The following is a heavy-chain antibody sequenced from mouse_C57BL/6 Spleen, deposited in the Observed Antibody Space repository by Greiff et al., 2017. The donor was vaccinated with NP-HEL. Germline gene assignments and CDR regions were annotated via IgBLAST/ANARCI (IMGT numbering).Heavy chain of an antibody. CDR1: GFTFSSYA. D-gene: IGHD4-1*01. CDR3: ARDLDWEGFDY. J-gene: IGHJ2*01. V-gene: IGHV5-4*01. Sequence: EVQLVESGGGLVKPGGSLKLSCAASGFTFSSYAMSWVRQTPEKRLEWVATISDGGSYTYYPDNVKGRFTISRDNAKNNLYLQMSHLKSEDTAMYYCARDLDWEGFDYWGQGTTLTVSS. CDR2: ISDGGSYT.